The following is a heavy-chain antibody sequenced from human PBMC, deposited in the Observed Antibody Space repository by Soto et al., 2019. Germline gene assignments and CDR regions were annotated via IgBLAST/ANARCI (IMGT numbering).Heavy chain of an antibody. V-gene: IGHV3-23*01. J-gene: IGHJ4*02. CDR1: GFVFSDYA. Sequence: EVQLLDSGGGWVQPGGSLRLSCVASGFVFSDYAMSWVRQAPGKGLEWVSAISAGGSDTYYADSVKGRFTVSRVNSKNTLYLQMNTLRAEDTAIYYCASVPIWLGSSSCYTEGFDSWGQGTLVTVSS. CDR3: ASVPIWLGSSSCYTEGFDS. CDR2: ISAGGSDT. D-gene: IGHD2-2*01.